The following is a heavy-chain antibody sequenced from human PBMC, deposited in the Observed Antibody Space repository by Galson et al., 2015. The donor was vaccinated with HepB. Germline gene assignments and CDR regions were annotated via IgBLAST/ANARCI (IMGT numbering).Heavy chain of an antibody. Sequence: SLRLSCAASGFSFNTYSMNWVRQAPGKGLEWISYMSDSSYTIYYADSVKGRFTISRDNGKNSLYLQLNSLRVEDTAVYYCARGEIRGDFDYWGQGILVTVSS. V-gene: IGHV3-48*04. CDR3: ARGEIRGDFDY. CDR2: MSDSSYTI. J-gene: IGHJ4*02. CDR1: GFSFNTYS.